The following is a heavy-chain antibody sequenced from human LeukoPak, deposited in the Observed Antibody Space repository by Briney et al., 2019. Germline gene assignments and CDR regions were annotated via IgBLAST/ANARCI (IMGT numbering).Heavy chain of an antibody. D-gene: IGHD4-17*01. J-gene: IGHJ4*02. Sequence: GGSLRLSCAASGFTFSSYWMHWVRQAPGKGLVWVSRTNTDGTITSYADSVKGRFTISRDNAKNTLYLQMNSLGAEDTAVYYCARDPPTTVTSFDYWGQGTLVTVSS. CDR3: ARDPPTTVTSFDY. CDR2: TNTDGTIT. CDR1: GFTFSSYW. V-gene: IGHV3-74*01.